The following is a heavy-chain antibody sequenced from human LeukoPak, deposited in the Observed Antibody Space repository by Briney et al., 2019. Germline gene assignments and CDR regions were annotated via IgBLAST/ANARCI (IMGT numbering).Heavy chain of an antibody. J-gene: IGHJ6*03. V-gene: IGHV3-33*01. CDR1: GFTFSSYG. CDR2: IWYDGSNK. D-gene: IGHD2-2*01. CDR3: ARASGIVVVPAAISYMDV. Sequence: GGSLRLSCAASGFTFSSYGMHWVRQAPGKGLEWVAVIWYDGSNKYYADSVKGRFTISRDNSKNTLYLQMNSLRAEDTAVYYCARASGIVVVPAAISYMDVWGKGTTVTVSS.